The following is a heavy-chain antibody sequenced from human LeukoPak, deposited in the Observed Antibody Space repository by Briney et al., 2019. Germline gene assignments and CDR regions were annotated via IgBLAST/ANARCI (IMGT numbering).Heavy chain of an antibody. V-gene: IGHV4-4*02. J-gene: IGHJ4*02. D-gene: IGHD4-11*01. CDR2: IYHRGTS. CDR1: GGSITSNNW. Sequence: SETLSLTCAVSGGSITSNNWWYWVRQAPGKGLERIGEIYHRGTSNYNPSLRSRATISVDKSRNQFSLKLTSVTAADTAVYYCARNAELQYYFDYWGQGALVTVSS. CDR3: ARNAELQYYFDY.